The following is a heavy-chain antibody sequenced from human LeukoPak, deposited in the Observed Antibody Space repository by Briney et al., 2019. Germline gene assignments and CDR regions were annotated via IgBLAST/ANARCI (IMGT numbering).Heavy chain of an antibody. J-gene: IGHJ3*02. V-gene: IGHV4-59*01. CDR3: ASFGSGSYRAFDI. CDR1: GGSISSYY. D-gene: IGHD3-10*01. Sequence: SETLSLTCTVSGGSISSYYWSWIRQPPGKGLEWIGYIYYSGSTNYNPSLKSRVTISVDTSKNQFPLKLSSVTAADTAVYYCASFGSGSYRAFDIWGQGTMVTVSS. CDR2: IYYSGST.